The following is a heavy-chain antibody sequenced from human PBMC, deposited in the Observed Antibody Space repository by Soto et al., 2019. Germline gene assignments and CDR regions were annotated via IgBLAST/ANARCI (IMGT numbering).Heavy chain of an antibody. V-gene: IGHV3-23*01. Sequence: EVPLLESGGCLVQPGGSLRLSCAASGFTFINYAMSWVRQAPGKGLEWVSTIGGGDGSTYYADSVKGRFTISRDNSNSALYLQMNSLRVGDTAIYYCAKGILVKPPGTRTFDIWGQGTMVIVSS. J-gene: IGHJ3*02. D-gene: IGHD6-13*01. CDR2: IGGGDGST. CDR1: GFTFINYA. CDR3: AKGILVKPPGTRTFDI.